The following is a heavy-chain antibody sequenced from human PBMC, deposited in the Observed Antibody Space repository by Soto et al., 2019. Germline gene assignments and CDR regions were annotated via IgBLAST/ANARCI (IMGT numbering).Heavy chain of an antibody. D-gene: IGHD1-1*01. CDR1: GDRVSSNSAG. CDR3: SRGSWYDVSCHYYIDV. J-gene: IGHJ6*03. CDR2: TYYKSKWSY. Sequence: QIPLQLSVPGLVEPSQTLSLTCAISGDRVSSNSAGWNWVRKTPSRGLEWLGRTYYKSKWSYTSARSVMSRISINPDTSKNQFSLQLKSVTPEDTAVYYCSRGSWYDVSCHYYIDVWCKGTAVTVSS. V-gene: IGHV6-1*01.